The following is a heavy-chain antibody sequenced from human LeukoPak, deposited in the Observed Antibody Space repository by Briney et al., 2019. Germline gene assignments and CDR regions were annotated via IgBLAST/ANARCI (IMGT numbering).Heavy chain of an antibody. CDR1: GYTFTGYY. Sequence: GASVKVSCKASGYTFTGYYMHWVRQAPGQGLEWMGRINPNSGGANYAQKFQGRVTMTRDTSISTAYMELSRLRSDDTAVYYCARTFNYDSSGYYPLFDYWGQGTLVTVSS. V-gene: IGHV1-2*06. CDR2: INPNSGGA. D-gene: IGHD3-22*01. J-gene: IGHJ4*02. CDR3: ARTFNYDSSGYYPLFDY.